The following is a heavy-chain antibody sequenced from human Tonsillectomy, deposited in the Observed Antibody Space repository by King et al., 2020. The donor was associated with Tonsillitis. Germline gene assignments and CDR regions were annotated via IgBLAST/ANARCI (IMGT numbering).Heavy chain of an antibody. Sequence: QVQLQESGPGLVKPSETLSLTCTVSGDSISNYYWSWIRQPPGKGLEWIGYIHHSGNTNYNPSLKSRVTISVDTSKKHFSLKLTSVTAADTAVYYCARQEGILVAGTIGGWFDPWGQGTLVTVSS. CDR1: GDSISNYY. J-gene: IGHJ5*02. D-gene: IGHD6-19*01. CDR2: IHHSGNT. V-gene: IGHV4-59*08. CDR3: ARQEGILVAGTIGGWFDP.